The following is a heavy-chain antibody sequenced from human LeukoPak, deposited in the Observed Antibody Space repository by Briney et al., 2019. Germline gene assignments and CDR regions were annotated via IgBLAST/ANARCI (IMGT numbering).Heavy chain of an antibody. Sequence: GASVKVSCKASGYTFTSYGISWVRRAPGQGLEWMGWISAYNGNTNYAQKLQGRVTMTTDTSTSTAYMELRSLRSDDTAVYYCARGDCSSTSCYYYYYYGMDVWGQGTTVTVSS. CDR2: ISAYNGNT. CDR1: GYTFTSYG. CDR3: ARGDCSSTSCYYYYYYGMDV. J-gene: IGHJ6*02. V-gene: IGHV1-18*01. D-gene: IGHD2-2*01.